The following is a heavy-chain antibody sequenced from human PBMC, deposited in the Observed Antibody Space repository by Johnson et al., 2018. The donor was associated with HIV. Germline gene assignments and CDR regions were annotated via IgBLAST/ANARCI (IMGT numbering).Heavy chain of an antibody. CDR2: IRQDGSEK. Sequence: VQLVESGGGLIQPGGSLRLSCAGSGFIFRTHWIHWVRQPPGKGLEWVATIRQDGSEKFYVDSVKGRFTIFRDNAGNSLSRQMDSLGAEDTAVYYRGGESSDVGHFDIWGQGTMVTVSS. V-gene: IGHV3-7*05. D-gene: IGHD2-21*01. CDR3: GGESSDVGHFDI. CDR1: GFIFRTHW. J-gene: IGHJ3*02.